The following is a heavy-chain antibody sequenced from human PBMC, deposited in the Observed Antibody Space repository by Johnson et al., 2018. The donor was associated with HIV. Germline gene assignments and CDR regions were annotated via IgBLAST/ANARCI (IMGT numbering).Heavy chain of an antibody. J-gene: IGHJ3*01. CDR3: ARVQRSGWFHTDAFDL. D-gene: IGHD6-19*01. CDR2: ISGSGSTI. Sequence: VQLVESGGGVVQPGRSLRLSCAASGFSFSSYGMNWVRQAPGKGLEWVSGISGSGSTIYYADSVKGRFTVSRDNSNNILFLQMSSLRSDDTAVYFCARVQRSGWFHTDAFDLWGKGTMVTVSS. CDR1: GFSFSSYG. V-gene: IGHV3-NL1*01.